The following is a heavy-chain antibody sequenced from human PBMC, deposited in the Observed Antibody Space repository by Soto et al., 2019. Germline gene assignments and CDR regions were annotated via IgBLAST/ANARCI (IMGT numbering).Heavy chain of an antibody. CDR2: IYHSGST. Sequence: PSETLSLTCAVSGGSISSGGYSWSWIRQPPGKGLEWIGYIYHSGSTYYNPSLKNRVTISVDRSKNQFSLKLSSVTAADTAVYYCGRVANYYDSSGYYLHDAFDIWGQGAMVTVSS. V-gene: IGHV4-30-2*01. D-gene: IGHD3-22*01. CDR3: GRVANYYDSSGYYLHDAFDI. J-gene: IGHJ3*02. CDR1: GGSISSGGYS.